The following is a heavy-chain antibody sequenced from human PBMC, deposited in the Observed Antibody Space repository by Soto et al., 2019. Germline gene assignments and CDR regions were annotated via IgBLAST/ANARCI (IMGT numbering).Heavy chain of an antibody. CDR1: GFIFSTYS. D-gene: IGHD3-16*01. Sequence: GGSLGLSCAASGFIFSTYSMNWVRQAPGKGLEWVSYISGSSSTIYYADSVKGRFTISRDNAENSLYLQMSSLRDEDTAVYYCARDRLYAFDIWGQGTMVTVSS. J-gene: IGHJ3*02. CDR3: ARDRLYAFDI. V-gene: IGHV3-48*02. CDR2: ISGSSSTI.